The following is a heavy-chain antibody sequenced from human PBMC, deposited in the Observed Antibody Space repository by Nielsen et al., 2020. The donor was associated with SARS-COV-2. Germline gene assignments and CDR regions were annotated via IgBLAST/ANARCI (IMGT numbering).Heavy chain of an antibody. V-gene: IGHV4-34*01. CDR2: INHSGST. CDR1: GGSFGNYY. CDR3: ARGYYGY. J-gene: IGHJ4*02. Sequence: SETLSLTCAVYGGSFGNYYWSWIRQPPGKGLEWIGEINHSGSTNYNPSLKSRVTISVDTSKNQFSLKLSSVTAADTAVYYCARGYYGYWGQGTLVSVSS.